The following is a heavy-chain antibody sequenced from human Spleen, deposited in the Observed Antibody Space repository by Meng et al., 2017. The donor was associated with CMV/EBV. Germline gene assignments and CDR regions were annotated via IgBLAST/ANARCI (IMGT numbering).Heavy chain of an antibody. CDR2: INHSGSI. V-gene: IGHV4-34*01. CDR1: GGSFSGYY. J-gene: IGHJ5*02. CDR3: ARSVGDQLLSGWFDP. D-gene: IGHD2-2*01. Sequence: GSLRLSCAVYGGSFSGYYWGWIRQPPGKGLEWIAEINHSGSINYNPSLKSRLTISADTSKSQFSLKLSSVTAADTAVYFCARSVGDQLLSGWFDPWGQGTLVTVSS.